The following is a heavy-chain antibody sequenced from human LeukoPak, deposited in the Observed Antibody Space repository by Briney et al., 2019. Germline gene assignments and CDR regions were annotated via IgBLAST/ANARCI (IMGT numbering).Heavy chain of an antibody. CDR1: GGSIDTYH. V-gene: IGHV4-59*01. D-gene: IGHD2/OR15-2a*01. CDR3: ARPIKPGIVIVEEPDDAFDI. J-gene: IGHJ3*02. CDR2: ISYSGNT. Sequence: KASETLSLTCTVSGGSIDTYHWNWIRQPPGKGLEWLGDISYSGNTNYNPALKSRVTISVDTSKSQFSLKLNSVTAADTAVYYCARPIKPGIVIVEEPDDAFDIWGQGTMVTVSS.